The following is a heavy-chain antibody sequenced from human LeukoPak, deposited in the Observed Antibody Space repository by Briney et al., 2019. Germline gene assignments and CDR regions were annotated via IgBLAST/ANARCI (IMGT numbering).Heavy chain of an antibody. J-gene: IGHJ6*03. CDR2: IYYSGST. D-gene: IGHD3-10*01. Sequence: SETLSLTCTVSGGSISSSSYYWGWIRQPPGKGLEWIGSIYYSGSTYYNPSLKSRVTISVDTSKNQFSLKLSSVTAADTAVYYCARHGGGRWFGELLYYYYYYMDVWGKGTTVTISS. V-gene: IGHV4-39*07. CDR1: GGSISSSSYY. CDR3: ARHGGGRWFGELLYYYYYYMDV.